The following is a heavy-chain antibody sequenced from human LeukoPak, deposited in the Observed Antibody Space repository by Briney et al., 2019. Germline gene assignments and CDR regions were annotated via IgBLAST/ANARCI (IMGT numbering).Heavy chain of an antibody. CDR1: GFTFSDYY. D-gene: IGHD3-3*01. J-gene: IGHJ4*02. CDR3: AREFGDFWSGHADY. V-gene: IGHV3-11*01. CDR2: ISSSGSTI. Sequence: PGGSLRLSCAASGFTFSDYYMSWIRQAPGKGLXXXXYISSSGSTIYYADSVKGRFTISRDNAKNSLYLQMNSLRAEDTAVYYCAREFGDFWSGHADYWGQGTLVTVSS.